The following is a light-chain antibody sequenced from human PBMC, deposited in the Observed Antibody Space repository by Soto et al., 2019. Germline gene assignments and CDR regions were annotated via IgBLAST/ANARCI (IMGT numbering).Light chain of an antibody. Sequence: DIPMTQSPSTLSASVGDRVTITCRASQSISAWLAWYQQKPGKAPKLLIYKASTLQSGVPSRFSGSGSGTEFTLTISSLQPDDFATYYCQQLNTYFGQGTRLEIK. V-gene: IGKV1-5*03. J-gene: IGKJ2*01. CDR3: QQLNTY. CDR1: QSISAW. CDR2: KAS.